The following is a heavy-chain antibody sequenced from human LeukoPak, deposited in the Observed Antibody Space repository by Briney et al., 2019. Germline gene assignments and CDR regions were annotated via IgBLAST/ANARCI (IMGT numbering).Heavy chain of an antibody. Sequence: TLTLTCAVSGDSSNSRSYYWAWIRQPPGKGLEWLALISWHDDKRYSPSLKNRLTITKDTSENQVVLTMTNMDPVDTATYYCAHRRDWFDSWGQGTLVTVSS. CDR1: GDSSNSRSYY. CDR3: AHRRDWFDS. V-gene: IGHV2-5*01. CDR2: ISWHDDK. J-gene: IGHJ5*01.